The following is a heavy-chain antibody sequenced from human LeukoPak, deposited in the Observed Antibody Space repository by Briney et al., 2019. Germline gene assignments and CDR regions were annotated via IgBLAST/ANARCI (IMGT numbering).Heavy chain of an antibody. CDR3: ARVPAAISQTTYYYYYYGMDV. Sequence: GVSVEVSCKASGYTFTSYGISWVRQAPGQGLEWMGWISAYNGNTNYAQKLQGRVTMTTDTSTSTAYMELRSLRSDDTAVYYCARVPAAISQTTYYYYYYGMDVWGQGTAVTVSS. V-gene: IGHV1-18*01. J-gene: IGHJ6*02. CDR1: GYTFTSYG. CDR2: ISAYNGNT. D-gene: IGHD2-2*02.